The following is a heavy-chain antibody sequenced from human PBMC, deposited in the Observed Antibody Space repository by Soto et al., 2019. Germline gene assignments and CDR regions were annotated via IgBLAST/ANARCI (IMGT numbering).Heavy chain of an antibody. Sequence: SVKVSFKASGGTFSSYAISWVRQAPGQGLEWVGGIIPIFGTANYAQKFQGRVTITADESTSTAYMELSSLRSEDTAVYYCASLPNYYDSSGYSLNWGQGTLVTVSS. D-gene: IGHD3-22*01. V-gene: IGHV1-69*13. CDR2: IIPIFGTA. CDR3: ASLPNYYDSSGYSLN. J-gene: IGHJ4*02. CDR1: GGTFSSYA.